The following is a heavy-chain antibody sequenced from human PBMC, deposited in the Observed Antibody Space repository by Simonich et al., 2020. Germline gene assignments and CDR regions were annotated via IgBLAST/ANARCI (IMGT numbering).Heavy chain of an antibody. CDR3: AREGAGNDAFDI. Sequence: QVQLVESGGGVVQPGRSLRLSCAASGFTFSSYAVHWVRQAPVKGLEWVAVISYYGSNKYYADAVKGRFTISRDNAKNTLYLQMNSLRAEDTAVYYCAREGAGNDAFDIWGQGTMVTVSS. CDR1: GFTFSSYA. J-gene: IGHJ3*02. V-gene: IGHV3-30*07. CDR2: ISYYGSNK. D-gene: IGHD1-26*01.